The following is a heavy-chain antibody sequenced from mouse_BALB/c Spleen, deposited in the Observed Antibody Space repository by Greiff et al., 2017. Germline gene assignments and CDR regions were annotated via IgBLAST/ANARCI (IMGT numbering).Heavy chain of an antibody. V-gene: IGHV5-17*02. J-gene: IGHJ4*01. CDR2: ISSGSSTI. CDR1: GFTFSSFG. D-gene: IGHD2-10*02. Sequence: VQLKESGGGLVQPGGSRKLSCAASGFTFSSFGMHWVRQAPEKGLEWVAYISSGSSTIYYADTVKGRFTISRDNPKNTLFLQMTSLRSEDTAMYYCARKYGNYDYAMDYWGQGTSVTVSS. CDR3: ARKYGNYDYAMDY.